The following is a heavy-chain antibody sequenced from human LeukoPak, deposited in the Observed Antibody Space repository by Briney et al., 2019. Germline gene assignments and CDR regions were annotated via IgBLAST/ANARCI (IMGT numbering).Heavy chain of an antibody. Sequence: SETLSLTCTVSGGSISSYYWSWIRQPPGKGLEWIGYIYYSGSTNYNPSLKSRVTISVDTSKNQFSLKLSSVTAADTAVYYCARGYCSSTSCLTHYYYYMDVWGKGTTVTVSS. CDR1: GGSISSYY. V-gene: IGHV4-59*12. CDR3: ARGYCSSTSCLTHYYYYMDV. D-gene: IGHD2-2*01. CDR2: IYYSGST. J-gene: IGHJ6*03.